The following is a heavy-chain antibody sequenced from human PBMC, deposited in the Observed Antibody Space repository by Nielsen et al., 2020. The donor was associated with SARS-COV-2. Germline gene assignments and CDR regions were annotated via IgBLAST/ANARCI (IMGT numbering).Heavy chain of an antibody. CDR1: GFTFNIYA. D-gene: IGHD3-10*01. CDR3: AKDGVVRGDALDL. Sequence: LSLTCAASGFTFNIYAMARVRRAPGRGLQWVTGVSASGGSTYYTDSVKGRFSISRDNSKNTLFLQMHSLRVEDTALYYCAKDGVVRGDALDLWGQGTMVTVSS. V-gene: IGHV3-23*01. CDR2: VSASGGST. J-gene: IGHJ3*01.